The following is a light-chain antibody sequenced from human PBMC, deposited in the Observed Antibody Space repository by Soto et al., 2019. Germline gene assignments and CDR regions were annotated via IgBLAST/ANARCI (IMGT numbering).Light chain of an antibody. CDR1: SSNIGAGYD. CDR3: QSYDSSLSVV. Sequence: QSVLTQPPSVSGAPGQSVTISCTGSSSNIGAGYDVHWYQQLPVTAPKLLIYGNSNRPSGVPDRFSGSKSGTSASLAITGLQAEDEADYYCQSYDSSLSVVFGGGTKLTVL. CDR2: GNS. J-gene: IGLJ3*02. V-gene: IGLV1-40*01.